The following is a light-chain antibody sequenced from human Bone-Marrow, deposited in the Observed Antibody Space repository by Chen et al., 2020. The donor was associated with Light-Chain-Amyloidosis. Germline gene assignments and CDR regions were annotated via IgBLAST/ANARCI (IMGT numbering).Light chain of an antibody. V-gene: IGLV3-25*03. CDR1: DLPTKY. Sequence: SYDLTQPPSVSVSPGQTAMITCSGDDLPTKYAYWYQQKPGQAPVLVIHRDPERPSGISERFSGSSSGTTATLTISGVQAEDEADDHCQSADSSGTYEVIFGGGTKLTVL. CDR2: RDP. J-gene: IGLJ2*01. CDR3: QSADSSGTYEVI.